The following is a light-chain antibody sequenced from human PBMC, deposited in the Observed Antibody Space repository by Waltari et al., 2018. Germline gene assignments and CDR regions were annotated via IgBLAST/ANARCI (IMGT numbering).Light chain of an antibody. Sequence: QSALTPPASVSGAPGQSIAISCPATTSGSVTSDFGTWYQHHPGKVPKLLIYEVIKRPSNITDCFTGSKSGNTASLSISGLPADHEADYYCCSYVQKDMWLFGRWTKVTVL. CDR3: CSYVQKDMWL. CDR1: TSGSVTSDF. J-gene: IGLJ2*01. CDR2: EVI. V-gene: IGLV2-23*02.